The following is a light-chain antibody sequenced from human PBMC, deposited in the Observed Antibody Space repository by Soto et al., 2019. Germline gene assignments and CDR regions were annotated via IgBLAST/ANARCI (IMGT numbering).Light chain of an antibody. CDR1: QTIDRH. J-gene: IGKJ2*03. CDR3: QQSHITQYS. Sequence: DIQMTQSPSSLSASVGDRVTITCRASQTIDRHLHWYQQRPGKAPNLLISDASSLQSGVPSRFSGSGSGTDFTLPISSLQREDFATYYCQQSHITQYSFCQGTTLEIK. CDR2: DAS. V-gene: IGKV1-39*01.